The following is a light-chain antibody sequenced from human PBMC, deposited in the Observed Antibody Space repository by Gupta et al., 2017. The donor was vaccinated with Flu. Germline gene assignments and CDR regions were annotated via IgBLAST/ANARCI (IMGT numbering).Light chain of an antibody. CDR3: QQRTNWLIS. J-gene: IGKJ4*01. Sequence: VLTQSPATLSLSPGDRATLSCRASQSVTNYLAWYQQKPGQAPRLLIYETSYRAPGVAARFSGSGSGTDFTLTISSLEPEDFAVYYCQQRTNWLISFGGGTRVE. V-gene: IGKV3-11*01. CDR1: QSVTNY. CDR2: ETS.